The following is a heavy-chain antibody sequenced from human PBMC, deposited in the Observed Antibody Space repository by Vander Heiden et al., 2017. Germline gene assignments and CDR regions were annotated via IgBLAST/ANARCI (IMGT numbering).Heavy chain of an antibody. CDR2: ISYDGSNK. CDR1: GFPFRSYG. J-gene: IGHJ4*02. Sequence: QVQLVESRGGVVQPGRFLRLSWAAAGFPFRSYGMHWVRQAPGKGLEWVAVISYDGSNKYYADSVKGRFTISRDNSKNTLYLQMNSLRAEDTAVYYCAKGLGRGSGSYPFDYWGQGTLVTVSS. D-gene: IGHD3-10*01. V-gene: IGHV3-30*18. CDR3: AKGLGRGSGSYPFDY.